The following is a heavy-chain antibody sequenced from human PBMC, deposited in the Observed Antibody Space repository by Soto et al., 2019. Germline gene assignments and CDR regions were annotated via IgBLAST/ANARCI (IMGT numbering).Heavy chain of an antibody. CDR1: GFTFSIYA. D-gene: IGHD2-2*01. Sequence: GSLRLSCAASGFTFSIYAMHWVRQAPGKGLEWVAVISYDGSNKYYADSVKGRFTISRDNSKNTLYLQMNSLRAEDTAVYYCAXGYCSSTSCYSSHGMDVWGQGTTVTVSS. CDR3: AXGYCSSTSCYSSHGMDV. V-gene: IGHV3-30-3*01. CDR2: ISYDGSNK. J-gene: IGHJ6*02.